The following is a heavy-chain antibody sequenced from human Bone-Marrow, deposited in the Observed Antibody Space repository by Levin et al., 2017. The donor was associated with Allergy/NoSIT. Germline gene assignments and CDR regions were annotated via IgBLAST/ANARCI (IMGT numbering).Heavy chain of an antibody. CDR1: GYTFTDYS. Sequence: GESLKISCRASGYTFTDYSIHWVRHSPGQGLEWMGYTPSNKDDTDYTQKFRGRVTMTRDTAISTAYMELSSLRSDDTAVYYCAFGVAGPNSFYFDFWGQGTLVTVSS. CDR2: TPSNKDDT. V-gene: IGHV1-2*02. J-gene: IGHJ4*02. CDR3: AFGVAGPNSFYFDF. D-gene: IGHD6-19*01.